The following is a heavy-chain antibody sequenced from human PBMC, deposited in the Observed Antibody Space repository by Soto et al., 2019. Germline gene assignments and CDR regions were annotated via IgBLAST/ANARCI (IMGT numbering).Heavy chain of an antibody. Sequence: ASVKVSCKASGYTFTDFFIHWVRQVPGQGLEWMGWINPNSGATEYAQNRVTMTRDTSISTVYLRLSSVTAADTAMYYCARGSSSEGSVQMTFDYWGPGTKVTVS. V-gene: IGHV1-2*02. CDR2: INPNSGAT. J-gene: IGHJ4*01. CDR3: ARGSSSEGSVQMTFDY. CDR1: GYTFTDFF. D-gene: IGHD2-2*01.